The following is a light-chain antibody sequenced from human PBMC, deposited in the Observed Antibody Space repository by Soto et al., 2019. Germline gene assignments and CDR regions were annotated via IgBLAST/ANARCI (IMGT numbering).Light chain of an antibody. CDR1: SSNIGAGYD. V-gene: IGLV1-40*01. CDR3: QSCDSSRSGSYV. Sequence: QLVLTQPPSVSGAPGQRVTISCTGSSSNIGAGYDVHWYQQLPGTAPKLLIYGNSNRPSGVPDRFSGSKSGTSASLAITGLPTEDEADYYCQSCDSSRSGSYVFGTGTKLTVL. J-gene: IGLJ1*01. CDR2: GNS.